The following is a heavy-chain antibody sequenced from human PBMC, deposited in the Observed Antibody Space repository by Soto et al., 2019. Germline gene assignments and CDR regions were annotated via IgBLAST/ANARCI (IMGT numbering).Heavy chain of an antibody. CDR3: ARDLAVTDAFDI. CDR1: GYTFTSYD. V-gene: IGHV1-8*01. J-gene: IGHJ3*02. Sequence: GASVKVSCKASGYTFTSYDINWVRQATGQGLEWMGWMNPNSGNTGYAQKFQGRVTMTRNTSISTAYMELSSLRSEDTAVYYCARDLAVTDAFDIWGQGTMVTVSS. D-gene: IGHD4-17*01. CDR2: MNPNSGNT.